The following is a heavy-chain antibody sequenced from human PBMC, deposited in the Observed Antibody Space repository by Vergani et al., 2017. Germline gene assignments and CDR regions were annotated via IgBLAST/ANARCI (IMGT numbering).Heavy chain of an antibody. CDR1: GFSLSTSVVG. Sequence: QITLKESGPTLVKPTQTLTLTCTFSGFSLSTSVVGVGWIRQPPGKALEWLALIYWDDDKRYSPSLKSRLTITKDTSKNQVVLTMTNMDPVDTATYYCARYIAAAGKDYWGQGTLVTVSS. CDR2: IYWDDDK. D-gene: IGHD6-13*01. CDR3: ARYIAAAGKDY. J-gene: IGHJ4*02. V-gene: IGHV2-5*02.